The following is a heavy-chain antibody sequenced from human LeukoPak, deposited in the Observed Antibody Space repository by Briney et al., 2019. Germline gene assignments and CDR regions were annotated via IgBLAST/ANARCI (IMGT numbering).Heavy chain of an antibody. CDR3: NSGWENFDY. CDR1: GFTFSSYA. V-gene: IGHV3-30-3*01. D-gene: IGHD6-19*01. Sequence: PGGSLRLSCAASGFTFSSYAMHWVRQAPGKGLEWVAVISYDGSNKYYADSVKSRFTISRDNSKNTLYLQMNSLRAEDTAVYYCNSGWENFDYWGQGTLVTVSS. CDR2: ISYDGSNK. J-gene: IGHJ4*02.